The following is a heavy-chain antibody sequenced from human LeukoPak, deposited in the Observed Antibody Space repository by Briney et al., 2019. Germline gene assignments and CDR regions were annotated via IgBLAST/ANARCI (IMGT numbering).Heavy chain of an antibody. J-gene: IGHJ3*02. CDR2: INHSGST. D-gene: IGHD5-24*01. CDR1: GGSFSGYY. V-gene: IGHV4-34*01. Sequence: PSETLSLTCAVYGGSFSGYYRSWIRQPPGKGLEWIGEINHSGSTNYNPSLKSRVTISVDTSKNQFSLKLSSVTAADTAVYYCARGGDGYTPFYAFDIWGQGTMVTVSS. CDR3: ARGGDGYTPFYAFDI.